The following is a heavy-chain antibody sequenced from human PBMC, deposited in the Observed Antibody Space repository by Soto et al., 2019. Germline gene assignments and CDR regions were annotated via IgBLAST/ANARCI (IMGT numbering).Heavy chain of an antibody. Sequence: QVQLQESGPGLVKSSETLSLTCIVSGVSVSNGKYYWTWIRQSPRKGLECIEQINNNGRDNHNTYLTSRVTLSVDLSTNHFPPNLECVTTADMGVYYCARVPHVGGNSYVRYFDLWGGGTLVSVSS. CDR2: INNNGRD. D-gene: IGHD3-16*01. V-gene: IGHV4-61*01. CDR3: ARVPHVGGNSYVRYFDL. J-gene: IGHJ2*01. CDR1: GVSVSNGKYY.